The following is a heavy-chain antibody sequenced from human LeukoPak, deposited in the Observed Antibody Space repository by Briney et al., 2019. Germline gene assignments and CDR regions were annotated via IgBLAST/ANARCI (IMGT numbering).Heavy chain of an antibody. J-gene: IGHJ4*02. CDR1: ADSLSSGGHY. V-gene: IGHV4-31*03. CDR2: IHHSGRS. Sequence: SETLSLTCTVPADSLSSGGHYWAWIRQFPGKGLESIGFIHHSGRSRHNPSLKDRVAISVDTSRKQFALKLSSVTAADTAMYYCARGGNRFGGFYFDYWGQGIQVIVSS. D-gene: IGHD3-10*01. CDR3: ARGGNRFGGFYFDY.